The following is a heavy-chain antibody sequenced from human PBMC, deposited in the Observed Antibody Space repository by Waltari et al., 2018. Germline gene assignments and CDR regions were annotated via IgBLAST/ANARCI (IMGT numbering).Heavy chain of an antibody. CDR1: GYTFTSYD. Sequence: QVQLVQSGAEVKKPGASVKVSCKASGYTFTSYDINWVRQATGQGLEWMGWINPNSGGTNYAQKFQGRVTMTRDTSISTAYMELSRLRSDDTAVYYCARPRAGLRTFDYWGQGTLVTVSS. J-gene: IGHJ4*02. CDR3: ARPRAGLRTFDY. D-gene: IGHD6-13*01. CDR2: INPNSGGT. V-gene: IGHV1-2*02.